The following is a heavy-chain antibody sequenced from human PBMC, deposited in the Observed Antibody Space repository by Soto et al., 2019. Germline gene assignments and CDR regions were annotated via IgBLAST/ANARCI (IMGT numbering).Heavy chain of an antibody. J-gene: IGHJ6*02. D-gene: IGHD6-13*01. Sequence: PGESLKISCKGSGYSFSSYWIGWVRQIPGKGRECMGIIYRGDSDTRYSPSFQGQVTISADKSISTAYLQWSSLKASDNAMYYCARTAAAGKYYYGMDVWGQGTTVTVSS. CDR3: ARTAAAGKYYYGMDV. CDR1: GYSFSSYW. CDR2: IYRGDSDT. V-gene: IGHV5-51*01.